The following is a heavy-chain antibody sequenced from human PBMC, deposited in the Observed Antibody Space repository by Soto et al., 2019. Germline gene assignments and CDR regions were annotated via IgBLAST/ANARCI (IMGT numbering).Heavy chain of an antibody. V-gene: IGHV3-48*02. J-gene: IGHJ4*02. CDR1: GFSFSTYD. D-gene: IGHD2-15*01. Sequence: GSLSISCVASGFSFSTYDMDWVRQAPGKAPEWIAHISTTSFTIYYADSVKGRFTISRDNVRNSLYLEMKSLRDEDTAVYYCARDRCFDGSCYSASDFWGQGIQVTVSS. CDR2: ISTTSFTI. CDR3: ARDRCFDGSCYSASDF.